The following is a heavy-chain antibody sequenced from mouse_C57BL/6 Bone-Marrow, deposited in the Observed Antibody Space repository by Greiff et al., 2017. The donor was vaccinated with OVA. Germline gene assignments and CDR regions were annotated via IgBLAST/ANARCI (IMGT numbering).Heavy chain of an antibody. CDR2: INPSSGYT. J-gene: IGHJ2*01. CDR1: GYTFTSYW. D-gene: IGHD1-1*01. V-gene: IGHV1-7*01. CDR3: ASHYYGSSYYFDY. Sequence: VQLQQSGAELAKPGASVKLSCKASGYTFTSYWMHWVKQRPGQGLEWIGYINPSSGYTKYNQKFKDKATLTADKSSSTAYMQLSSLTYEDSAVYSCASHYYGSSYYFDYWGQGATLTVSS.